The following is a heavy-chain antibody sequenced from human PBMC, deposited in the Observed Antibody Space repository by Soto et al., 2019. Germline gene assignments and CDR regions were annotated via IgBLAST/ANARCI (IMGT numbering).Heavy chain of an antibody. V-gene: IGHV4-34*11. D-gene: IGHD3-3*01. CDR3: ARDFAYFDS. CDR1: GLSCSGDY. CDR2: VYHTGRT. J-gene: IGHJ4*02. Sequence: SETLSLTCALYGLSCSGDYWILIRQPPGKGLEWIGYVYHTGRTSYNPSLKSRVSISMDTSKNQFSLNLDSVTAADTAVYFCARDFAYFDSWGQGTLVSVSS.